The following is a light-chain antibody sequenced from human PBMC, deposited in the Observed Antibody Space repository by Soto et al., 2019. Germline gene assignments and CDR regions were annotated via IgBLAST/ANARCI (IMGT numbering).Light chain of an antibody. Sequence: ETVMTQSPATLSVSPGERATLSCRAGQSVNSYLAWYQQKPGQAPRLLIRGASARATGIPARFSGSGSGTEFTLTISSLQSEDFAVYYCQQYNQWPLTFGGGTNVEI. J-gene: IGKJ4*01. CDR2: GAS. CDR1: QSVNSY. CDR3: QQYNQWPLT. V-gene: IGKV3-15*01.